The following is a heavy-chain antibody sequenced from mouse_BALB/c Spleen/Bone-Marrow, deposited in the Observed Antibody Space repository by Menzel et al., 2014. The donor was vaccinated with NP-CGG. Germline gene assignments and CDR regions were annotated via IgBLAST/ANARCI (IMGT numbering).Heavy chain of an antibody. CDR3: ARDKGRVFFDY. CDR2: IRNKANGYTT. V-gene: IGHV7-3*02. Sequence: DVMLVESGGGLVQPGGSLRLSCATSGFTFTDYYMNWVRQPPGKALERLGFIRNKANGYTTEYSASVKGRFTISRDNSQNILYLQMNTLRAEDSATYYCARDKGRVFFDYWGQGTTLTVSS. CDR1: GFTFTDYY. J-gene: IGHJ2*01.